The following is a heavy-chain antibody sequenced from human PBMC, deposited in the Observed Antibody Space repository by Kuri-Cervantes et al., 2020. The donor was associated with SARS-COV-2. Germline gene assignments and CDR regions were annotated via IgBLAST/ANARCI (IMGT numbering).Heavy chain of an antibody. CDR3: ARGVDGYNG. D-gene: IGHD5-24*01. CDR2: INHSGST. CDR1: GGSISSYY. V-gene: IGHV4-34*01. Sequence: ESLKISCTVSGGSISSYYWSWIRQPPGKGLEWIGEINHSGSTNYNPSLKRRVTIPVDTSKNQFSLKLSSVTAADTAVYYCARGVDGYNGWGQGTLVTVSS. J-gene: IGHJ4*02.